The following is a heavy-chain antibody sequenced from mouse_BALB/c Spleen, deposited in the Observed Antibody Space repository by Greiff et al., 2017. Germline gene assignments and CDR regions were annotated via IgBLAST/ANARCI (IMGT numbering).Heavy chain of an antibody. V-gene: IGHV14-1*02. D-gene: IGHD4-1*01. CDR3: ARLGRGFAY. CDR2: IDPENGNT. CDR1: GFNIKDYY. J-gene: IGHJ3*01. Sequence: DVKLQESGAELVRPGALVKLSCKASGFNIKDYYMHWVKQRPEQGLEWIGWIDPENGNTIYDPKFQGKASITADTSSNTAYLQLSSLTSEDTAVYYCARLGRGFAYWGQGTLVTVSA.